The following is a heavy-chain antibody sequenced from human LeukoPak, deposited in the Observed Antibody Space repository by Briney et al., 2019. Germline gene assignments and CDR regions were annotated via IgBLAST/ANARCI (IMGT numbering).Heavy chain of an antibody. CDR3: ARATKSYCSSTSCPKEWFDP. CDR2: ISSSGSTI. D-gene: IGHD2-2*01. V-gene: IGHV3-48*03. CDR1: GFTFSCYE. Sequence: PGGSLRLSCAAAGFTFSCYEMNWVRQAPGKGLEWVSYISSSGSTIYYADSVKGRFNISRDNAKNSLYLQMNSLRAEDTAVYYCARATKSYCSSTSCPKEWFDPWGQGTLVTVSS. J-gene: IGHJ5*02.